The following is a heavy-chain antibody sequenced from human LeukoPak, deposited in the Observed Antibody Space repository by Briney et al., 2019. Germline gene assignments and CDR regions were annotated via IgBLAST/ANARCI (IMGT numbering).Heavy chain of an antibody. CDR3: ARDGGSGGWYCDY. CDR2: IYSGGST. J-gene: IGHJ4*02. V-gene: IGHV3-66*01. CDR1: GFTVSSNY. D-gene: IGHD6-19*01. Sequence: PGGSLRLSCAASGFTVSSNYMSWARQAPVKGLEGVSVIYSGGSTYYADSVKGRFTISRDNSKNTLYLQMNSLRAEDTAVYYCARDGGSGGWYCDYWGQGTLVTVSS.